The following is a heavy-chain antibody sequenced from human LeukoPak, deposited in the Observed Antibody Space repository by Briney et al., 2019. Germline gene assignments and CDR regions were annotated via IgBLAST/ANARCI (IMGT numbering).Heavy chain of an antibody. Sequence: ASVKVSCKASGYTFTSYDIHWVRQATGQGLEWMGIINPSGGSTSYAQKFQGRVTMTRDTSTSTVYMELSSLRSEDTAVYYCARPSIVGDFDYWGQGTLVTVSS. CDR1: GYTFTSYD. D-gene: IGHD1-26*01. J-gene: IGHJ4*02. V-gene: IGHV1-46*01. CDR2: INPSGGST. CDR3: ARPSIVGDFDY.